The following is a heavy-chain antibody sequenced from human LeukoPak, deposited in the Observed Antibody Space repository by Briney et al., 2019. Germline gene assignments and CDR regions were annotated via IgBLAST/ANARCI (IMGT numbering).Heavy chain of an antibody. V-gene: IGHV3-30*03. CDR2: ISYDGSNK. Sequence: PGRSLRLSCAASGFTFSSYGMHWVRQAPGKGLEWVAVISYDGSNKYYADSVKGRFTISRDNSKNTLYLQMNSLRAEDTAVYYCARDLRPKIYGSGSFPDYWGQGTLVTVSS. D-gene: IGHD3-10*01. CDR3: ARDLRPKIYGSGSFPDY. CDR1: GFTFSSYG. J-gene: IGHJ4*02.